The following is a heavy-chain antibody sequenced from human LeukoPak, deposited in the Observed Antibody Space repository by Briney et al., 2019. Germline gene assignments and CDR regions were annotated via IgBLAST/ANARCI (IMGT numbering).Heavy chain of an antibody. V-gene: IGHV4-34*01. D-gene: IGHD3-3*01. CDR3: ARAGDDFWSGYYHFDY. CDR1: GGSFGGYY. CDR2: INHSGST. J-gene: IGHJ4*02. Sequence: PSETLSLTCAVYGGSFGGYYWSWIRQPPGKGLEWIGEINHSGSTNYNPSLKSRVTISVDTSKNQFSLKLSSVTAADTAVYYCARAGDDFWSGYYHFDYWGQGTLVTVSS.